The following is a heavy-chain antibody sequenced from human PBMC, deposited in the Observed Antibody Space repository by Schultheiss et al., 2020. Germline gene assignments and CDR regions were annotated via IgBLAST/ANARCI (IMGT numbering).Heavy chain of an antibody. Sequence: ASVKVSCKASGGTFSSYTISWVRQAPGQGLEWMGWISAYNGNTNYAQKLQGRVTMTTDTSTSTVYMELSSLRSEDTAVYYCARSLYSSSPGVAQHWGQGTLVTVSS. CDR1: GGTFSSYT. J-gene: IGHJ4*02. D-gene: IGHD6-6*01. V-gene: IGHV1-18*01. CDR2: ISAYNGNT. CDR3: ARSLYSSSPGVAQH.